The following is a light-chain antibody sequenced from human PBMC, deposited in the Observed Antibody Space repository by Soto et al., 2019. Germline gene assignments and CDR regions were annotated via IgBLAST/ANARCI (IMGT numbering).Light chain of an antibody. J-gene: IGLJ2*01. V-gene: IGLV2-14*01. CDR1: MRDVGGYNL. CDR2: EVR. CDR3: SSFTSKSSLI. Sequence: QSALTQPASVSGSPGKSITISCAGTMRDVGGYNLVSWYQQHPGRAPQLLLYEVRNRPSGISFRFSGSKSGNTASLTISGLQAEDEADYYCSSFTSKSSLIFGGGTQLTVL.